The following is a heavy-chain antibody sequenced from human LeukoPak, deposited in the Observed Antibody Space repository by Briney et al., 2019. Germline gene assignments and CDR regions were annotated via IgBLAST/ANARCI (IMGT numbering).Heavy chain of an antibody. CDR3: GGVVVPAAIRGYYYYMDV. D-gene: IGHD2-2*01. V-gene: IGHV1-69*05. J-gene: IGHJ6*03. Sequence: SVTVSCKSSGGTFSSYAISWVRQAPGQGLEWMGVIIPIFGTANYAQKFQGRVTITTDESTSTAYMELSGVRSEDTAVYYCGGVVVPAAIRGYYYYMDVWGKGTTVTVSS. CDR2: IIPIFGTA. CDR1: GGTFSSYA.